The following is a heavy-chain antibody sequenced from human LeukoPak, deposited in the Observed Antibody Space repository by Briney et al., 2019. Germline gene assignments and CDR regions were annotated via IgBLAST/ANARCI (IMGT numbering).Heavy chain of an antibody. V-gene: IGHV3-74*01. CDR1: GFTFSNYW. D-gene: IGHD3-10*01. CDR2: INSDGGNT. CDR3: VRGGSSVSFDY. J-gene: IGHJ4*02. Sequence: GGSLRLTCAASGFTFSNYWMHWVRQTPGKGLVWVSRINSDGGNTNYADSVKGRFTVSRDNAKNTLYLQINSLRVEDTALYYCVRGGSSVSFDYWAREPWSPSPQ.